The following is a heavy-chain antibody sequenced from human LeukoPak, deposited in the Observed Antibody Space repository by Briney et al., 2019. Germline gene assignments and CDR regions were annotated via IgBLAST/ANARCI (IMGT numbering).Heavy chain of an antibody. CDR1: GDSVSSGTYY. J-gene: IGHJ6*02. CDR3: ARAGGCSYGYGMDV. CDR2: IFYSGSA. Sequence: SETLSLTCSVSGDSVSSGTYYWSWIRQPPGKGLEWIGYIFYSGSANYNPSLKSRVTISVNTSKHQFSLKLRSVTAADTAVYYCARAGGCSYGYGMDVWGQGTTVTVSS. V-gene: IGHV4-61*01. D-gene: IGHD5-18*01.